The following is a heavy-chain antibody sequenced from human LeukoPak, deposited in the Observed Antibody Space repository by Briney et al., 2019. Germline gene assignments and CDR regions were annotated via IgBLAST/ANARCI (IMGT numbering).Heavy chain of an antibody. CDR2: INHSGST. J-gene: IGHJ4*02. V-gene: IGHV4-34*01. CDR3: ARGPIVVVAATWDY. D-gene: IGHD2-15*01. CDR1: GGSFSGYY. Sequence: SETLSLTCAVYGGSFSGYYWSWIRQPPGKGLEWIGEINHSGSTNYNPSPKSRVTISVDTSKNQFSLKLSSVTAADTAVYYCARGPIVVVAATWDYWGQGTLVTVSS.